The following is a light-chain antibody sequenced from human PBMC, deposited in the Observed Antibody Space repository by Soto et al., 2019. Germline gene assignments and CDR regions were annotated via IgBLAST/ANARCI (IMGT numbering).Light chain of an antibody. Sequence: EIVLTQSPGTLSLSPGEGATLSCRASQSVSNNYLAWYQQKPGQAPRLLIYGASNRATGIPDRFSGSGSGTDFTLTISRLEPEDFAVYFCQQYDNLPLTFGPGTKVDIK. V-gene: IGKV3-20*01. CDR3: QQYDNLPLT. CDR1: QSVSNNY. J-gene: IGKJ3*01. CDR2: GAS.